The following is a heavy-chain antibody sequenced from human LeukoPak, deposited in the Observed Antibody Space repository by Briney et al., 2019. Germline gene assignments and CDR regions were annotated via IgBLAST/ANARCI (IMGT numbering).Heavy chain of an antibody. Sequence: GGSLRLSCAASGFTFSGSAMHWVRQASGKGLEWVGRIRSKANSYATAYAASVKGRFTISRDDSKNTAYLQMNSLKTEDTAVYYCTRSSDVFAVPDIWGQGTMVTVSS. V-gene: IGHV3-73*01. CDR3: TRSSDVFAVPDI. D-gene: IGHD3-10*02. CDR2: IRSKANSYAT. J-gene: IGHJ3*02. CDR1: GFTFSGSA.